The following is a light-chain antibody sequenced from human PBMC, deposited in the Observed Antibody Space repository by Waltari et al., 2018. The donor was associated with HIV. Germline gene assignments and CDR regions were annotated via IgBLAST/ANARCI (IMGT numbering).Light chain of an antibody. CDR3: QQTYSSVWT. Sequence: DIQMTQTPSSLSASVGDRVNISCRASQSVITFLNWYQYRPGQAPKLLIYAASNLQSGVPPRFSGSGSGTDFTLSISCLRPDDFATYYCQQTYSSVWTFGQGTTVEVK. V-gene: IGKV1-39*01. J-gene: IGKJ1*01. CDR1: QSVITF. CDR2: AAS.